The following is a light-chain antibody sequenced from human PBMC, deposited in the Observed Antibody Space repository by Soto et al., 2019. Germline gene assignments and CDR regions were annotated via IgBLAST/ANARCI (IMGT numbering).Light chain of an antibody. Sequence: DIQMTQSPSSLSASVGERVTITCRASQSSSSYLNWYQQKPGKAPKLLIYAASSLQSGVPSRFSGSGSGTDFTLTISSLQPEDFATYYCQQSYSTLGTFGQGTKVDIK. J-gene: IGKJ1*01. CDR2: AAS. CDR3: QQSYSTLGT. V-gene: IGKV1-39*01. CDR1: QSSSSY.